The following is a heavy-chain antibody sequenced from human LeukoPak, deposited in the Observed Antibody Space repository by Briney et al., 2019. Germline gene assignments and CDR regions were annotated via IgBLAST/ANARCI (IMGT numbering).Heavy chain of an antibody. CDR3: ASSYCTNGVCLRAFDY. V-gene: IGHV4-38-2*02. J-gene: IGHJ4*02. CDR1: GYSISSGYY. Sequence: SETLSLTCTVSGYSISSGYYWGWIRQPPGKGLEWIGSIYHSGSTYYNPSLKSRVTISVDTSKNQFSLKLSSVTAADTAVYYCASSYCTNGVCLRAFDYWGQGTLVTVSS. D-gene: IGHD2-8*01. CDR2: IYHSGST.